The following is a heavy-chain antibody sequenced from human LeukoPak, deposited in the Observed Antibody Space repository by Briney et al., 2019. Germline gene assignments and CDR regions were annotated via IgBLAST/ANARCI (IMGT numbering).Heavy chain of an antibody. Sequence: GASVKVSCKASGYTFTGYYMHWVRQAPGQGLEWMGWINPNSGGTNYAQKFQGRVTMTRDTSISTAYMELSRLRSDDTAVYYCARARSSWYSGWFDPWGQGTLVTVSS. CDR2: INPNSGGT. CDR1: GYTFTGYY. CDR3: ARARSSWYSGWFDP. J-gene: IGHJ5*02. D-gene: IGHD6-13*01. V-gene: IGHV1-2*02.